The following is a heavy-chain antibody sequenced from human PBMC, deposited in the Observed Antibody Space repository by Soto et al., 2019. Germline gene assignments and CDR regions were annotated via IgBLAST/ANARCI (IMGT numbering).Heavy chain of an antibody. J-gene: IGHJ4*02. CDR3: ARQKSWSGGWYGFDF. CDR1: GGSISSGGYS. CDR2: IYHSGST. Sequence: SETLSLTCAVSGGSISSGGYSWSWIRQPPGKGLEWIGYIYHSGSTYYNPSLKSRVTISVDTSKNQFSLKLTSVTAADTAVYYCARQKSWSGGWYGFDFWGQGTLVTVSS. V-gene: IGHV4-30-2*01. D-gene: IGHD3-3*01.